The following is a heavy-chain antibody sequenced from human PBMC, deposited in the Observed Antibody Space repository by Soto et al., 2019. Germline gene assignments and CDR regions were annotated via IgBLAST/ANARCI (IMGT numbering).Heavy chain of an antibody. CDR1: GYTFTGYY. CDR2: MNPNSGNT. CDR3: ARVLMDYDFWSGYYTDYYYMDV. Sequence: GASVKVSCKASGYTFTGYYMHWVRQAPGQGLEWMGWMNPNSGNTGYAQKFQGRVTMTRNTSISTAYMELSSLRSEDTAVYYCARVLMDYDFWSGYYTDYYYMDVWGKGTTVTVSS. D-gene: IGHD3-3*01. J-gene: IGHJ6*03. V-gene: IGHV1-8*02.